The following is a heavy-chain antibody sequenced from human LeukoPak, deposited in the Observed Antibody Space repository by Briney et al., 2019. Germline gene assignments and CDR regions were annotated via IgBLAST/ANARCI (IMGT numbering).Heavy chain of an antibody. J-gene: IGHJ3*02. CDR3: ARGLFLSGYLDAFDM. Sequence: GGSLRLSCAASGFTLSSYVMDWVRQAPGKGLEWVAVISYDGSNKYYADSVKGRCAISRDNSKNTLYLQVDSLRVEDTAIYYCARGLFLSGYLDAFDMWGQGTVVSVSS. CDR1: GFTLSSYV. V-gene: IGHV3-30*09. D-gene: IGHD3-3*01. CDR2: ISYDGSNK.